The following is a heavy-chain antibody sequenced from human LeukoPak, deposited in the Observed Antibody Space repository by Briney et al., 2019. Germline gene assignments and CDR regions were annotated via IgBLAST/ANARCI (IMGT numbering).Heavy chain of an antibody. D-gene: IGHD3-9*01. Sequence: SETLSLTCAVFGGSFSGYYWSWIRQSPEKGLEWIGEMSHTGATNYNPSLKSRVTVSVDTSKKQFSLNLRSVTAADTAMYYCARGLHYNILTGGMDVWGQGTTVIVSS. CDR1: GGSFSGYY. J-gene: IGHJ6*02. CDR3: ARGLHYNILTGGMDV. V-gene: IGHV4-34*01. CDR2: MSHTGAT.